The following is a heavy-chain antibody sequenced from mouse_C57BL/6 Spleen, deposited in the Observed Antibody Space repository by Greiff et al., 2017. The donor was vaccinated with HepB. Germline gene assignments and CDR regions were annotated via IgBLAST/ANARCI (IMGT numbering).Heavy chain of an antibody. D-gene: IGHD2-1*01. CDR2: IWGDGST. CDR1: GFSLTSYG. Sequence: VKVVESGPGLVAPSQSLSITCTVSGFSLTSYGVSWVRQPPGKGLEWLGVIWGDGSTNYHSALISRLSISKDNSKSQVFLKLNSLQTDDTATYYCAKQGTDYGNYAMDYWGQGTSVTVSS. CDR3: AKQGTDYGNYAMDY. J-gene: IGHJ4*01. V-gene: IGHV2-3*01.